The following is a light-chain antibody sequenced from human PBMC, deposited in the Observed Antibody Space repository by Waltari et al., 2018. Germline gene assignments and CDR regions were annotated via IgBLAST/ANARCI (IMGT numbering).Light chain of an antibody. J-gene: IGLJ2*01. CDR1: SSNIGSGYD. CDR3: QSYDSSLSGSV. V-gene: IGLV1-40*01. Sequence: QSGLTQPPSVSGAPGQRVPISSTGSSSNIGSGYDVHWYQLLPGTAPKLLIYGNSNRPSGVPDRFSGSKSGTSASLAITGLQAEDEAGYYCQSYDSSLSGSVFGGGTKLTVL. CDR2: GNS.